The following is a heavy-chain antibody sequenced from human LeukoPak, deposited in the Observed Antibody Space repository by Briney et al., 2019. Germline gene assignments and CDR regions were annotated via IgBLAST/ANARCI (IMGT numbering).Heavy chain of an antibody. D-gene: IGHD6-19*01. CDR2: ISAYNGNT. V-gene: IGHV1-18*01. CDR1: GYTFTSYG. J-gene: IGHJ6*02. Sequence: ASVKVSCKASGYTFTSYGISWVRQAPGQGLEWMGWISAYNGNTNYAQKLQGRVTMTTDTSTSTAYMELRSLRSDDTAVYYCAREGWLVHEDYYYCGMDVWGQGTTVTVSS. CDR3: AREGWLVHEDYYYCGMDV.